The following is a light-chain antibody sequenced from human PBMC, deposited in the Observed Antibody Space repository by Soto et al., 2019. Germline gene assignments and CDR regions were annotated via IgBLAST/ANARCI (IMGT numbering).Light chain of an antibody. CDR1: QSVSRW. V-gene: IGKV1-39*01. CDR3: QQSYSRPRT. Sequence: DIQMTQSPSTLSASVGDRVTITCRASQSVSRWLAWYKQKPGKAPNLLSYTASSLESGVPSRFSGSGSGTDFTLTITSLKPEDFATYFCQQSYSRPRTFGQGTKVDIK. CDR2: TAS. J-gene: IGKJ1*01.